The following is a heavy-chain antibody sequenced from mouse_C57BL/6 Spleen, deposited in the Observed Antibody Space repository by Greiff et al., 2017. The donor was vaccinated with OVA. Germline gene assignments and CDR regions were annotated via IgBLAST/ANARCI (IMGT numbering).Heavy chain of an antibody. J-gene: IGHJ3*01. Sequence: DVQLQESGPGLVKPSQSLSLTCSVTGYSITSGYYWNWIRQFPGNKLEWMGYISYDGSNNYNPSLKNRISITRDTSKHQFFLKLNSVTTEDTATYYCARQSQLGAWFAYWGQGTLVTVSA. V-gene: IGHV3-6*01. CDR2: ISYDGSN. D-gene: IGHD2-12*01. CDR3: ARQSQLGAWFAY. CDR1: GYSITSGYY.